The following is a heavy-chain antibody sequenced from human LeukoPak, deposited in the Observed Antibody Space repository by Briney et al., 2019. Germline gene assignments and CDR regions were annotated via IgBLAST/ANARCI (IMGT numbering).Heavy chain of an antibody. V-gene: IGHV3-11*06. J-gene: IGHJ6*02. CDR2: ISSRSSYT. D-gene: IGHD6-13*01. CDR1: GFTFSDYC. CDR3: ARVLSSSWGAYYYYGMDV. Sequence: KPGGSLRLSCAASGFTFSDYCMSWIRQAPGKGLEWVSYISSRSSYTKYADSVEGRLTISRDNAKNSLYLQMNSLRAEDTAVYYCARVLSSSWGAYYYYGMDVWGQGTTVTVSS.